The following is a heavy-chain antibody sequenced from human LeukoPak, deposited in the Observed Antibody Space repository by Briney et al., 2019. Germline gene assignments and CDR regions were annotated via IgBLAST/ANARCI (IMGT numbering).Heavy chain of an antibody. CDR1: GGSLSSSSYY. Sequence: SETLSLTCPVSGGSLSSSSYYWGWVRPPPGKGLEWIGSIYYSGSTYYNPSLKSRVTISVDTSKNQFSLKLSSVTAADTAVYYCARVVPPDYWGQGTLVTVSS. D-gene: IGHD2-15*01. V-gene: IGHV4-39*01. CDR3: ARVVPPDY. CDR2: IYYSGST. J-gene: IGHJ4*02.